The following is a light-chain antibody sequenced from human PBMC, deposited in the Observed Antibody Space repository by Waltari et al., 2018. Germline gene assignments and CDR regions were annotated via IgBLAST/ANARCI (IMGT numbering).Light chain of an antibody. J-gene: IGLJ3*02. V-gene: IGLV5-45*02. CDR3: LIWHDTDWV. CDR2: YKSDSEK. CDR1: SGLNVGTYT. Sequence: QAVLTQPSSLSASPGASASLTCTLRSGLNVGTYTIYWYQQKSGSPPQYLLRYKSDSEKERGSGVPSRFSGSKVASANSGILFISGLQSEDEADYYCLIWHDTDWVFGGGTKLTVL.